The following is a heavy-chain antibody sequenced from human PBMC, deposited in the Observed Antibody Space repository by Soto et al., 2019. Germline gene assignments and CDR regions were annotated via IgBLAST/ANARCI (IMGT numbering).Heavy chain of an antibody. CDR2: IYHSGST. CDR3: ARLSTTVTTSNYYGMDV. J-gene: IGHJ6*02. CDR1: GGSISSGGYS. V-gene: IGHV4-30-2*01. D-gene: IGHD4-17*01. Sequence: SETLSLTCAVSGGSISSGGYSWSWIRQPPGKGLEWIGYIYHSGSTYYNPSLKSRVTISVDRSKNQFSLKLSSVTAADTAVYYCARLSTTVTTSNYYGMDVWDQGTTVTVSS.